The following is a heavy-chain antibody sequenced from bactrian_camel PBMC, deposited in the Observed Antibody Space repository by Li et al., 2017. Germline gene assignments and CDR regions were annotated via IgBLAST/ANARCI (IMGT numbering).Heavy chain of an antibody. V-gene: IGHV3S36*01. CDR2: VYIGGRSN. J-gene: IGHJ4*01. CDR1: GFRFDNYA. D-gene: IGHD3*01. Sequence: VESGGGLVQPGESLTLTCEASGFRFDNYAMAWLRQSAPGKGLERVATVYIGGRSNVVHDAVKGRFTASRDDQKNQVYLQMNDLKVDDTAVYFCARGVLGDQGRGPGTQVTVS.